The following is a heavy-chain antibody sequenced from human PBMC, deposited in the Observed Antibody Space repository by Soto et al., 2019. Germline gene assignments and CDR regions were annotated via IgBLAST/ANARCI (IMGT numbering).Heavy chain of an antibody. CDR1: GYTFTSYG. Sequence: ASVKVSCKASGYTFTSYGISWVRQAPGQGLEWMGWISAYNGNTNYAQKLQGRVTMTTDTSTSTAYMELRSLRSDDTAVYYCARDLGTSSQLRGAYYYYGMDVWGQGTTVTVSS. V-gene: IGHV1-18*01. J-gene: IGHJ6*02. CDR2: ISAYNGNT. D-gene: IGHD2-2*01. CDR3: ARDLGTSSQLRGAYYYYGMDV.